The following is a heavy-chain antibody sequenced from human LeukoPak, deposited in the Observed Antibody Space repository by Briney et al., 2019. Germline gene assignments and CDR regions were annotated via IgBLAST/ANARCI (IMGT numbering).Heavy chain of an antibody. J-gene: IGHJ4*01. Sequence: ASVKVSCKASGYTFTSYGISWVRQAPGQGLEWMGWISAYNGNTNYAQKLQGRVTMTTDTSTSTAHMELRSLRSDDTAVYYCARDLRLRGHFGTVDYWGQEPWSPSPQ. CDR3: ARDLRLRGHFGTVDY. CDR2: ISAYNGNT. D-gene: IGHD1-14*01. CDR1: GYTFTSYG. V-gene: IGHV1-18*01.